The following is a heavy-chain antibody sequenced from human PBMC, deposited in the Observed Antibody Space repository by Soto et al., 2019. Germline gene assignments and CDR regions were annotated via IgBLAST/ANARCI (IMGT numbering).Heavy chain of an antibody. J-gene: IGHJ6*02. CDR1: GDSISSSNW. CDR3: AGDEGYGSYFGMDV. V-gene: IGHV4-4*02. D-gene: IGHD5-18*01. Sequence: QVQLQESGPGLVEPSGTLSLTCAVSGDSISSSNWWSWVRQSPGKGLEWIGDIFHGGNTNYNPSLKSRVPLSVEESNNQFSLNLNSVTAADTAVYYCAGDEGYGSYFGMDVWGQVTTVTVSS. CDR2: IFHGGNT.